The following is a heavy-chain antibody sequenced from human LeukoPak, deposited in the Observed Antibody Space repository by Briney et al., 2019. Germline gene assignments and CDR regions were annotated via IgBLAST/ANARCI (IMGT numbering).Heavy chain of an antibody. D-gene: IGHD3-16*01. CDR1: GYTFISYG. CDR3: ASERLGYNWFDP. Sequence: ASVKVSCKASGYTFISYGISWVRQAPGQGLEWMGRINPKSGGTNYAQKFQGRVTMTRDTSTSTAYMELSRLKFDDTGVYYCASERLGYNWFDPWGQGTLVTVSS. J-gene: IGHJ5*02. V-gene: IGHV1-2*05. CDR2: INPKSGGT.